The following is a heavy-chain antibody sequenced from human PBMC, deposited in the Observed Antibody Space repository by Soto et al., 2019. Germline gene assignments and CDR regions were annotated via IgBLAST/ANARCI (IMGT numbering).Heavy chain of an antibody. CDR3: ATWVDYGDFEGFDF. Sequence: ASVKVSCKPSGYRFTDYKLHWVRQAPGQGLEWMGWVDPNGGGSNSAQKFQGSVTMTWDTSITTAYLDLTRLTTNDTATYFCATWVDYGDFEGFDFWG. V-gene: IGHV1-2*04. CDR1: GYRFTDYK. CDR2: VDPNGGGS. J-gene: IGHJ4*01. D-gene: IGHD4-17*01.